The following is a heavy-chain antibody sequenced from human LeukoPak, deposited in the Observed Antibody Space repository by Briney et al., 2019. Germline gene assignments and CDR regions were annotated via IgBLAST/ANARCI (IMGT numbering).Heavy chain of an antibody. CDR3: AIPPGYCGNDCSFDH. CDR1: GYRFSNYW. D-gene: IGHD2-21*02. Sequence: GESLQISCEGSGYRFSNYWIGWVRPMPGKGLEWMGIIYPGDYETRYSPSFQGLVTISVDKSISTAYLQWSSLKASDTAMYYCAIPPGYCGNDCSFDHWGQGTLVTVSS. J-gene: IGHJ4*02. V-gene: IGHV5-51*01. CDR2: IYPGDYET.